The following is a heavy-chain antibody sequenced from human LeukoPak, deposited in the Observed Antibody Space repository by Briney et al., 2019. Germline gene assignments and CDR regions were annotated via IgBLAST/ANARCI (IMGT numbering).Heavy chain of an antibody. J-gene: IGHJ4*02. D-gene: IGHD2-2*01. CDR2: IIPIFGTA. CDR3: ARSLLRPPSTSCYDFDY. V-gene: IGHV1-69*13. Sequence: GASVKVSCKASGGTFSSYAISWVRQAPGQGLEWMGGIIPIFGTANYAQKFQGRVTITADESTSTAYMELSSLRSEDAAVYYCARSLLRPPSTSCYDFDYWGQGTLVTVSS. CDR1: GGTFSSYA.